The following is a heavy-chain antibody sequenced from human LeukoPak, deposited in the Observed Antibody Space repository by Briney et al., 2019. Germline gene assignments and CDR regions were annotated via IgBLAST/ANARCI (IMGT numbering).Heavy chain of an antibody. J-gene: IGHJ4*02. CDR3: AAVATTTYY. D-gene: IGHD5-12*01. V-gene: IGHV4-59*01. Sequence: SETLSLTCTVSGGSISSYYWSWIRQPPGKGLEWIGYIYYSGSANYNPSLKSRVTISVDTSKNQFSLKLSSVTAADTAVYYCAAVATTTYYWGQGTLVTVSS. CDR2: IYYSGSA. CDR1: GGSISSYY.